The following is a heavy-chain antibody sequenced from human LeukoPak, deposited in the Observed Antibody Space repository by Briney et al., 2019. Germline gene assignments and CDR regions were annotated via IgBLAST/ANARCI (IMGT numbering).Heavy chain of an antibody. J-gene: IGHJ4*02. D-gene: IGHD6-6*01. Sequence: SETLSLTCAVYGGSFRGDYWSWIRQPPGKGLEWIGEINHSGSTNYNPYLKSRVTISVDTSKNQCSLKLSSVTAADTAVYYCARGGPDSSSYWGQGTLVTVPS. V-gene: IGHV4-34*01. CDR1: GGSFRGDY. CDR3: ARGGPDSSSY. CDR2: INHSGST.